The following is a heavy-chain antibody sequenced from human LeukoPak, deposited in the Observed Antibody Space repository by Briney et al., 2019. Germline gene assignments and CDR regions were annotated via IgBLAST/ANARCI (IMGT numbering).Heavy chain of an antibody. CDR2: IVVGSGNT. J-gene: IGHJ5*02. CDR1: GYTFTSYD. V-gene: IGHV1-58*02. CDR3: AADPNFWSGYYEETQFDP. Sequence: GASVKVSCKASGYTFTSYDINWVRQATGRGLEWMGWIVVGSGNTNYAQKFQERVTITRDMSTSTAYMELSSLRSEDTAVYYCAADPNFWSGYYEETQFDPWGQGTLVTVSS. D-gene: IGHD3-3*01.